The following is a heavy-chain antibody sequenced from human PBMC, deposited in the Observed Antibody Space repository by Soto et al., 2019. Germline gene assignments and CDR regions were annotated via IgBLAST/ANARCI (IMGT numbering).Heavy chain of an antibody. J-gene: IGHJ4*02. D-gene: IGHD3-22*01. Sequence: PSETLSLTCTVSGGSINSYYWSWIRQPPGKGLEWIGYIYYSGSTNYNPPLKSRVTISVDTSKNQFSLKLSSVTAADTAVYYCARVSYDSSGYYYVRLSYFDYWGQGTLVTVSS. CDR3: ARVSYDSSGYYYVRLSYFDY. CDR2: IYYSGST. CDR1: GGSINSYY. V-gene: IGHV4-59*12.